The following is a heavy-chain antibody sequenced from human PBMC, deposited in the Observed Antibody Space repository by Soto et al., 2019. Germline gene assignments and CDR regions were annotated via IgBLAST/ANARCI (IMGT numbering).Heavy chain of an antibody. CDR1: GFNFGFFG. CDR3: ARGNLSFDFDS. Sequence: QIQLVESGGDVVQPGKSLRLSCAASGFNFGFFGMHWVRQAPGKGLEWVAFISGDGINTQYADSVRGRFTLSRDYSRKTMYPQMDSLREEDTALYYCARGNLSFDFDSWGLGTLVTVSS. D-gene: IGHD1-26*01. CDR2: ISGDGINT. J-gene: IGHJ4*02. V-gene: IGHV3-30*03.